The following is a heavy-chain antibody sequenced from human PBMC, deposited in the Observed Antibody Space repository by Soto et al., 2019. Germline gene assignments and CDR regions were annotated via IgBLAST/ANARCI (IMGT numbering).Heavy chain of an antibody. V-gene: IGHV3-23*01. Sequence: EVQLLESGGGLVQPGGSLRLSCTASGFTFTNYAMSWVRQAPGKGLEWVSTISGSGPSTYYADSVRGRFTISRDNSKNTVFLQINSLRAEDTAVYYCAKPLRGSSWLFDYWGQGTLVTVSS. D-gene: IGHD6-13*01. J-gene: IGHJ4*02. CDR2: ISGSGPST. CDR1: GFTFTNYA. CDR3: AKPLRGSSWLFDY.